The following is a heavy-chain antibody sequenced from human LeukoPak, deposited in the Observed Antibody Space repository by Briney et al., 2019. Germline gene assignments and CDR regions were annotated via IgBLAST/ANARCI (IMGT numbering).Heavy chain of an antibody. CDR1: GFTFSSYS. CDR2: ISSSSSYI. J-gene: IGHJ6*02. CDR3: ARDGSIVGAPGAYYYGMDV. V-gene: IGHV3-21*01. Sequence: GGSLRLSCAASGFTFSSYSMNWVRQAPGKGLEWVSSISSSSSYIYYADSVKGRFTISRDNAKNSLYLQMNSLRAEDTAVYYCARDGSIVGAPGAYYYGMDVWGQGTTVTVSS. D-gene: IGHD1-26*01.